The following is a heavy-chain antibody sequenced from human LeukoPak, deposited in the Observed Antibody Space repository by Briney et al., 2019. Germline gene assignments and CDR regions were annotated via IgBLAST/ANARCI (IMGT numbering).Heavy chain of an antibody. D-gene: IGHD6-13*01. Sequence: GESLKISCKGSGYSFTSYWISWVRQMPGKGLEWMGRTDPSDSYTNYSPSFQGHVAISADKSISTAYLQWSSLKASDTAIYYCAREAAGTINWFDPWGQGTLVTVSS. V-gene: IGHV5-10-1*01. CDR3: AREAAGTINWFDP. CDR1: GYSFTSYW. J-gene: IGHJ5*02. CDR2: TDPSDSYT.